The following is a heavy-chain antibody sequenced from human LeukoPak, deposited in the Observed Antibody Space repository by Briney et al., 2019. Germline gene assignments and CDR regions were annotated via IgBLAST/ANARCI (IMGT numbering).Heavy chain of an antibody. J-gene: IGHJ4*02. Sequence: GGSLRLSCAASGFTFSSYEMNWVRQAPGKGLEWVSYISSSGSTIYYADSVKGRFTISRDNAKNSLYLQMNSLRAEDTAVYYCARDLYGEFVGYWGQGTLVTASS. CDR2: ISSSGSTI. D-gene: IGHD2-21*01. CDR1: GFTFSSYE. CDR3: ARDLYGEFVGY. V-gene: IGHV3-48*03.